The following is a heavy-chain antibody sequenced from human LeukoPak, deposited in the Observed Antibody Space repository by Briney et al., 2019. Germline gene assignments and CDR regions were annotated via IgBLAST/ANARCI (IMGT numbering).Heavy chain of an antibody. J-gene: IGHJ4*02. CDR2: ISYDGSNK. Sequence: GGSLRLSCAASGFTFSSYGMHWVRQAPGKGLEWVAVISYDGSNKYYADSVKGRFTISRDNSKNTLYLQMNSLRAEDTAVYYCAKDHEQQLVAYYFDYWGQGTLVTVSS. D-gene: IGHD6-13*01. V-gene: IGHV3-30*18. CDR3: AKDHEQQLVAYYFDY. CDR1: GFTFSSYG.